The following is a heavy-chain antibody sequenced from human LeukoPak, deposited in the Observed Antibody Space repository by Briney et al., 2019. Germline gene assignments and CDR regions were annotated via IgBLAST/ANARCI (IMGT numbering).Heavy chain of an antibody. CDR1: GFTFSSYA. V-gene: IGHV3-30-3*01. Sequence: GRSLRLSCAASGFTFSSYAMHWVRQAPGKGLEWVAVISYDGSNKYYADSVKGRFTISRGNSKNTLYLQMNSLRAEDTAVYYCARDEDYYGSGSYFDYWGQGTLVTVSS. D-gene: IGHD3-10*01. CDR2: ISYDGSNK. CDR3: ARDEDYYGSGSYFDY. J-gene: IGHJ4*02.